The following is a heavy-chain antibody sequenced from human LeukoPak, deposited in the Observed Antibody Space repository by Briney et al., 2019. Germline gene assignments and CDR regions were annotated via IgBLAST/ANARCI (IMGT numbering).Heavy chain of an antibody. J-gene: IGHJ4*02. Sequence: GSLRLSCAASGFTFSDYYMSWIRQAPGKGLEWVSYISSSGSTIYHADSVKGRFTISRDNAKNSLYLQMNSLRAEDTAVYYCARDRIQGGYYDYWGQGTLVTVSS. D-gene: IGHD3-22*01. CDR1: GFTFSDYY. CDR3: ARDRIQGGYYDY. V-gene: IGHV3-11*04. CDR2: ISSSGSTI.